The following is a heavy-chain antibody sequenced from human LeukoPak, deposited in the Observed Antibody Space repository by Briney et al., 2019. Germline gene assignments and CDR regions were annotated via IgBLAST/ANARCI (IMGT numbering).Heavy chain of an antibody. J-gene: IGHJ4*02. CDR3: ATEAPGSYRFDN. V-gene: IGHV1-46*01. D-gene: IGHD3-10*01. Sequence: ASVKVSCKASGHILTNYHLHWVRLAPGRGLEWMGAVYTDGGTITNTRSFQDRVTMTRDVSTRTVYMELSSLNSEDTAVYYCATEAPGSYRFDNWGQEILVTVSS. CDR2: VYTDGGTI. CDR1: GHILTNYH.